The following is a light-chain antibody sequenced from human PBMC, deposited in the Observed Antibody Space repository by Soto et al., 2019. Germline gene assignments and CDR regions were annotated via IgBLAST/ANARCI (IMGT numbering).Light chain of an antibody. J-gene: IGKJ1*01. V-gene: IGKV1-5*03. CDR3: QQYNSYSLT. CDR1: QSITTW. CDR2: QAS. Sequence: DIQMTQSPSTLSAPVGDRGTITCRASQSITTWLAWYQQKPGEAPRLLIYQASSLETEVPSRFSGSGSGTEFTLTISSLHPGDFATYYCQQYNSYSLTFGQGIKVDIK.